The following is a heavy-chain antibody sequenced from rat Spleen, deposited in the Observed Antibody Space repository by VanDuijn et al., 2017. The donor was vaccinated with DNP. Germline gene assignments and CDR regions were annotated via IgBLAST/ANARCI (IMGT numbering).Heavy chain of an antibody. D-gene: IGHD1-8*01. CDR3: TTDNYSAPFDY. CDR1: GFSLSTYH. CDR2: ITASSGTT. V-gene: IGHV5-19*01. Sequence: VQLKESGPGLVQPSQTLSLTCTVSGFSLSTYHVHWVRQAPKKGLEWVATITASSGTTYYRDSVKGRFTISTDNAKNTLYLQMDSLRSEDTATYYCTTDNYSAPFDYWGQGVMVTVSS. J-gene: IGHJ2*01.